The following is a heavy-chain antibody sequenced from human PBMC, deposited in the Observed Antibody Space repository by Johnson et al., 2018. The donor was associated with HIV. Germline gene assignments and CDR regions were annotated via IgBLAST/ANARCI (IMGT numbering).Heavy chain of an antibody. CDR2: IYSGDST. Sequence: VQLVESGGGLVQPGRSLRLSCVASGFSFIDYAMIWVRQAPGKGLEWVSVIYSGDSTYYADSVKGRFIISRDNSKHTLYLQMNSLRAEDTAVYYCARSNAFDIWGQGTMVTVSS. CDR1: GFSFIDYA. CDR3: ARSNAFDI. V-gene: IGHV3-66*01. J-gene: IGHJ3*02.